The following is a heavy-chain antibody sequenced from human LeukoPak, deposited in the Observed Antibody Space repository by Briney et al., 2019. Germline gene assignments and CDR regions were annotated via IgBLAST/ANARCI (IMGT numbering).Heavy chain of an antibody. D-gene: IGHD3-22*01. V-gene: IGHV1-2*02. Sequence: ASVKVSCKASGYTFTSYGISWVRQAPGQGLEWMGWINPNSGGTNYAQKFQGRVTMTSDTSISTAYMELSRLRSDDTALYYCTRGSYYDSGGYSGVRLFDYWGQGTPVTVPS. J-gene: IGHJ4*02. CDR3: TRGSYYDSGGYSGVRLFDY. CDR2: INPNSGGT. CDR1: GYTFTSYG.